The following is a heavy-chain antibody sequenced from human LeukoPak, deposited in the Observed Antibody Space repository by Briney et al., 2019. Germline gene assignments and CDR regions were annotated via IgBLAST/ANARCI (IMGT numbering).Heavy chain of an antibody. V-gene: IGHV3-23*01. CDR1: GFTFSSYA. J-gene: IGHJ4*02. Sequence: PGGSLRLSCAASGFTFSSYAMSWVRQAPGKGLEWVSAISGSGGSTYYADSVKGRFTISRDNSKNTLYLQMNSLRAEDTAVYYCAKSLSYYDSSGLDYWGQGTLVTVS. CDR2: ISGSGGST. D-gene: IGHD3-22*01. CDR3: AKSLSYYDSSGLDY.